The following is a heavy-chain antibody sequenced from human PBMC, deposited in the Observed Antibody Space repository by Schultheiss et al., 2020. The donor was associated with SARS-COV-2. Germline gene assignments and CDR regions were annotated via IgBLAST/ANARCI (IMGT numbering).Heavy chain of an antibody. CDR1: GGSISSYY. CDR2: INHSGST. D-gene: IGHD2-2*02. J-gene: IGHJ3*02. V-gene: IGHV4-34*01. Sequence: GSLRLSCTVSGGSISSYYWSWIRQPPGKGLEWIGEINHSGSTNYNPSLKSRVTISVDTSKNQFSLKLSSVTAADTAVYYCARPRGYCSSTSCYTRLDAFDIWGQGTMVTVSS. CDR3: ARPRGYCSSTSCYTRLDAFDI.